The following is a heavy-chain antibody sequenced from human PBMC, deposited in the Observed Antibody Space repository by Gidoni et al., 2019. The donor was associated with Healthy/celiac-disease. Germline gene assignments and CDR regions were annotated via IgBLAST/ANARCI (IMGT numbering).Heavy chain of an antibody. V-gene: IGHV3-23*01. J-gene: IGHJ4*02. CDR3: AKEAGRYYDSSGYWDY. CDR1: GFTFSSYA. Sequence: EVQLLESGGGLVQPGGSLRLSCAASGFTFSSYAMSGVRQAPGKGLEWVSAISGSGGSTYYADSVKGRFTISRDNSKNTLYLQMNSLRAEDTAVYYCAKEAGRYYDSSGYWDYWGQGTLVTVSS. D-gene: IGHD3-22*01. CDR2: ISGSGGST.